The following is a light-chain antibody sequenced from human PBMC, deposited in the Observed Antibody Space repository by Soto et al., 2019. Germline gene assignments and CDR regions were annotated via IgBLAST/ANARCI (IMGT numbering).Light chain of an antibody. CDR2: EGV. V-gene: IGLV2-23*03. CDR3: CSLAGGVPV. CDR1: SSDVGTYHV. J-gene: IGLJ1*01. Sequence: QSALTQPASVSGSPGQSISISCTENSSDVGTYHVFSWYQQNPGKAPKLMIYEGVKRPSGVSNRFSGSKSGNTASLTISGLQAEDEAEYYCCSLAGGVPVFGTGTKVTVL.